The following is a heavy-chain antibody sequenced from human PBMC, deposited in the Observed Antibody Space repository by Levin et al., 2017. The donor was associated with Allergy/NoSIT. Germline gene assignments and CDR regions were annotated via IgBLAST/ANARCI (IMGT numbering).Heavy chain of an antibody. D-gene: IGHD2-15*01. CDR1: GYTFTNFG. Sequence: GASVKVSCKASGYTFTNFGITWVRQAPGQGLEWMAWISTYNGYTNYAQKFQGRVIMTTDTSTSTAYMELSSLRSDDTAVYYCARYCNGGTCYPTGVDVWGQGTTVTVSS. CDR2: ISTYNGYT. J-gene: IGHJ6*02. CDR3: ARYCNGGTCYPTGVDV. V-gene: IGHV1-18*01.